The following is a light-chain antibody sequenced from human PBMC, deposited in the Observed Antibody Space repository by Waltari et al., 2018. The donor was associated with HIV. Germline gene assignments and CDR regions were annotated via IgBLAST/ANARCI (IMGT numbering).Light chain of an antibody. V-gene: IGLV2-14*03. J-gene: IGLJ2*01. CDR3: CSYAGTITYLV. CDR1: RSDIGSTMS. Sequence: QSPLTQPASVSGSPGQPVTITCNGTRSDIGSTMSVSWHQRHPGKGPRLIIYNVNSRPSGISSRFSGSKSGNAASLTISGLQTEDEAEYICCSYAGTITYLVFGGGTKLTVL. CDR2: NVN.